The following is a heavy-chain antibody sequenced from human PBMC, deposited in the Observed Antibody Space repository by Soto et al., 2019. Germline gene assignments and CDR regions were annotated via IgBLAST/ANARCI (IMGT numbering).Heavy chain of an antibody. V-gene: IGHV4-4*07. CDR3: ARDVGYTGYEEGNPFDI. D-gene: IGHD5-12*01. Sequence: QVQLQESGPGLVRPSETLSLTCTVSGGSISRHYWSWIRQSAGKGLEWIGRMYNTGTTDYNPSLKRRLSMSIDTSKNHFSLGLSSVTAADTAVYYCARDVGYTGYEEGNPFDIWGQGTMVTVSS. J-gene: IGHJ3*02. CDR1: GGSISRHY. CDR2: MYNTGTT.